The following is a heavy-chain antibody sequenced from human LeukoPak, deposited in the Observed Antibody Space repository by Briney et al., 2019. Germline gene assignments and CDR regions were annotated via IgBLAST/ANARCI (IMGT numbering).Heavy chain of an antibody. CDR2: ISSSSSYI. J-gene: IGHJ5*02. D-gene: IGHD2/OR15-2a*01. CDR3: ARDQVEYTTNSHRFDP. Sequence: GGSLRLSCAASGFTFSSYSMNWVRQAPGKGLEWVSSISSSSSYIYYADSVKGRFTISRDNAKNSLYLQMNSLRAEDTAVYYCARDQVEYTTNSHRFDPWGQGTLVTVSS. V-gene: IGHV3-21*01. CDR1: GFTFSSYS.